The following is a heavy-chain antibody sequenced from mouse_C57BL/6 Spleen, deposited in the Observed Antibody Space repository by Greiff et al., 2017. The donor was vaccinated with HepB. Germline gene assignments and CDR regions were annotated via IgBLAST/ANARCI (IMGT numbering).Heavy chain of an antibody. J-gene: IGHJ2*01. V-gene: IGHV1-69*01. CDR3: ARGNQLGPFDY. D-gene: IGHD4-1*02. Sequence: VQLQQPGAELVMPGASVKLSCKASGYTFTSYWMHWVKQRPGQGLEWIGEIDPSDSYTNYNQKFKGKSTLTVDKSSSTAYMQLSSLTSEDSAVYYCARGNQLGPFDYWGQGTTLTVSS. CDR2: IDPSDSYT. CDR1: GYTFTSYW.